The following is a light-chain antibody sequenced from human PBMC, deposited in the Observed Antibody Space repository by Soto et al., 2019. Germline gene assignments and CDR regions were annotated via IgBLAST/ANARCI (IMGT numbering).Light chain of an antibody. CDR2: WAS. Sequence: DIVMTQSPDSLAVSLGERATINCKSSQRVLYSSTNKNYLAWYQQKPGQPPKLLVYWASTRESGVPDRFSGSGSGADFTLTISSLQAEDVAVYYCQQYYSLPYTFGQGTKVEVK. CDR1: QRVLYSSTNKNY. CDR3: QQYYSLPYT. V-gene: IGKV4-1*01. J-gene: IGKJ2*01.